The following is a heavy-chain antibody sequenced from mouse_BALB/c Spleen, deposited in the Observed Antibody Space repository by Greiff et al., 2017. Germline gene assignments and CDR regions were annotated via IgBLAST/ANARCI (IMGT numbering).Heavy chain of an antibody. CDR2: ISSGGSYT. D-gene: IGHD2-10*02. Sequence: EVKLEESGGGLVKPGGSLKLSCAASGFTFSSYAMSWVRQSPEKRLEWVAEISSGGSYTYYPDTVTGRFTISRDNAKNTLYLEMSSLRSEDTAMYYCAREEYGNFWFAYWGQGTLVTVSA. CDR1: GFTFSSYA. J-gene: IGHJ3*01. V-gene: IGHV5-9-4*01. CDR3: AREEYGNFWFAY.